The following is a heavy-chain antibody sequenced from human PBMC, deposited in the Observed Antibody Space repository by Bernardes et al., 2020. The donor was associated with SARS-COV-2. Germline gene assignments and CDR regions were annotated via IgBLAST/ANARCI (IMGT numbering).Heavy chain of an antibody. J-gene: IGHJ4*02. CDR2: IYTSGST. CDR3: ARGPRGTIFGVVINAGHFDY. D-gene: IGHD3-3*01. Sequence: ETLSLTCTVSGGSISSYYWSWIRQPAGKGLEWIGRIYTSGSTNYNPSLKSRVTMSVDTSKNQFSLKLSSVTAADTAVYYCARGPRGTIFGVVINAGHFDYWGQGTLVTVSS. CDR1: GGSISSYY. V-gene: IGHV4-4*07.